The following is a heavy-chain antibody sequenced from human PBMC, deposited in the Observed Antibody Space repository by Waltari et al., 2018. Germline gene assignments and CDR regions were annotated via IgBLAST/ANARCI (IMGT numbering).Heavy chain of an antibody. Sequence: EVRLAESGGGLVKPGGSLRPSCTASGFDLRCYDMNWVRQAPGTGLEWVSSIGGTHSNIFYADSVKGRFTVSRDNAKNSLYLQMDNLRAEDSGLYFCTRDLYGSGGDWFDPWGQGTLVTVSS. D-gene: IGHD3-10*01. V-gene: IGHV3-21*03. CDR2: IGGTHSNI. CDR3: TRDLYGSGGDWFDP. CDR1: GFDLRCYD. J-gene: IGHJ5*02.